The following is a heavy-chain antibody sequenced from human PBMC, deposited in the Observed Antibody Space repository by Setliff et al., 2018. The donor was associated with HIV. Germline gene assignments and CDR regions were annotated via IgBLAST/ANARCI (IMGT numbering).Heavy chain of an antibody. CDR3: ATVFYYNSESYSLDY. Sequence: SVKVSCQASGGTFNNYAISWVRQAPGQGLEWVGGIIPLFGTTNYAQKFQGRVTITADESTNTAHMELNSLRSIDTAMYYCATVFYYNSESYSLDYWGQGMLVTVSS. J-gene: IGHJ4*02. D-gene: IGHD3-10*01. V-gene: IGHV1-69*13. CDR2: IIPLFGTT. CDR1: GGTFNNYA.